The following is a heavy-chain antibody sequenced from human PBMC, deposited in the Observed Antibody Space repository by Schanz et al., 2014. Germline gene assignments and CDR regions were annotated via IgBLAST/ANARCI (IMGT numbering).Heavy chain of an antibody. CDR2: LSEGGGGT. V-gene: IGHV3-23*01. CDR1: GFTLSNYA. D-gene: IGHD3-9*01. J-gene: IGHJ5*02. CDR3: AKAADWPVTRFDP. Sequence: EVQLLESGGGLVQPGGSLRLSCAASGFTLSNYAMSWVRQAPGKGLEWVSALSEGGGGTHYADSVRGRFTISSDSSKKTLYLQMSSLRADDTAVYYCAKAADWPVTRFDPWGQGTLVTVSS.